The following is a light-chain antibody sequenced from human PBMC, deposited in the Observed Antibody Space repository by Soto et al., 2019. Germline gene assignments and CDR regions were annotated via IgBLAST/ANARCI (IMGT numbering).Light chain of an antibody. V-gene: IGKV3-20*01. CDR2: GAS. CDR1: QSVSSNY. J-gene: IGKJ4*01. CDR3: QHYGTSLT. Sequence: EIVLTQSPGTLSLSPGERATLSCRASQSVSSNYLAWYQQKPGQAPGLLLFGASNRATGIPDRFSGSGSGTDFTLTVTRLEPEDFAVYYCQHYGTSLTFGGRTKVDIK.